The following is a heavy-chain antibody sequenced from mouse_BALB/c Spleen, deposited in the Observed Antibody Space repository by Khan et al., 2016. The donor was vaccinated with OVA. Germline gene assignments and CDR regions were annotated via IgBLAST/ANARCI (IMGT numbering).Heavy chain of an antibody. Sequence: VQLVESGPELVKPGASVRISCKASGYTFTSYYIHWVKQRPGQGLEWIGWIYPGNVNTGYNEKFKGKATLAADKSSSTAYMQHSSLTSEDSAVYFCARGGDNLHCDAMDYWGQGTSVTVSS. CDR3: ARGGDNLHCDAMDY. CDR2: IYPGNVNT. D-gene: IGHD1-3*01. V-gene: IGHV1S56*01. J-gene: IGHJ4*01. CDR1: GYTFTSYY.